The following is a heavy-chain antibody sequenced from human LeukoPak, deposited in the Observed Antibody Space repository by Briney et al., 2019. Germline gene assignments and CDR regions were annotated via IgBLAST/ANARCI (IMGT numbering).Heavy chain of an antibody. D-gene: IGHD2/OR15-2a*01. J-gene: IGHJ4*02. CDR1: GNYW. CDR2: INSDGSWT. V-gene: IGHV3-74*01. Sequence: SGGSLRLSCAASGNYWMHWVRQAPGKGLVWVSHINSDGSWTSYAGSVKGRFTISKDNAKNTVYLQMNSLRAEDTAVYYCVSFSETYWGRGTLVTVSS. CDR3: VSFSETY.